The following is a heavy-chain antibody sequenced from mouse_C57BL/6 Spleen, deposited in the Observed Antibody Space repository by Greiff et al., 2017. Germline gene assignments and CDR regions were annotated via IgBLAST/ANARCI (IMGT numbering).Heavy chain of an antibody. CDR1: GFTFSDYG. D-gene: IGHD4-1*01. CDR2: ISSGSSTI. J-gene: IGHJ4*01. Sequence: DVKLVESGGGLVKPGGSLKLSCAASGFTFSDYGMHWVRQAPEKGLEWVAYISSGSSTIYYADTVKVRFTISRDNAKNTLFLQMTSLRSEDTAMYYCASAGAMDYWGQGTSVTVSS. V-gene: IGHV5-17*01. CDR3: ASAGAMDY.